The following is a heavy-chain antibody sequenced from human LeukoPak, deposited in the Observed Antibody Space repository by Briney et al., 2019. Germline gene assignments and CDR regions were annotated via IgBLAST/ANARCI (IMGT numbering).Heavy chain of an antibody. Sequence: SETLSLTCAVYGGSFSGYYWSWIRQPPVKGLEWIGEINHSGSTNYNPSLKSRVTISVDTSKNQFSLKLSSVTAADTAVYYCAGAYYDFWSGYYGPADYWGQGTLVTVSS. CDR1: GGSFSGYY. CDR2: INHSGST. J-gene: IGHJ4*02. D-gene: IGHD3-3*01. V-gene: IGHV4-34*01. CDR3: AGAYYDFWSGYYGPADY.